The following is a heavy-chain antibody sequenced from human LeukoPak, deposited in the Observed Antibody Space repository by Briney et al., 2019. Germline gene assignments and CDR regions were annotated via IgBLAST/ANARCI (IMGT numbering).Heavy chain of an antibody. D-gene: IGHD6-19*01. Sequence: GGSLRLSCAASGFTFSSYAMHWVRQAPGKGLEYVSGISSNGGSTNYANSVKGRFTISRDNSKNTLYLQMGSLRAEDTAVYYCAKDSVAGSLYYLDYWGQGTLVTVSS. V-gene: IGHV3-64*01. CDR3: AKDSVAGSLYYLDY. CDR2: ISSNGGST. CDR1: GFTFSSYA. J-gene: IGHJ4*02.